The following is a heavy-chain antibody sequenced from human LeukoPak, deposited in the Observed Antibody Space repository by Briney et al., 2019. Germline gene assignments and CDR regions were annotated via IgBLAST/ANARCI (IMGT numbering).Heavy chain of an antibody. CDR3: ATFGYSSGWFMPKTDY. CDR2: FDPEDGET. CDR1: GYTLTELS. V-gene: IGHV1-24*01. Sequence: ASVKVSCKVSGYTLTELSMHWVRQAPGKGLEWMGGFDPEDGETIYAQKFQGRVTMTEDTSTDTAYMELSSQRSEDTAVYYCATFGYSSGWFMPKTDYWGQGTLVTVSS. D-gene: IGHD6-19*01. J-gene: IGHJ4*02.